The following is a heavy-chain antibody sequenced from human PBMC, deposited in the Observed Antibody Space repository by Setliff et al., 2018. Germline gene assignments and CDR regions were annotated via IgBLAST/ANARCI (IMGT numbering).Heavy chain of an antibody. CDR1: GYTFSHSG. V-gene: IGHV1-18*01. D-gene: IGHD2-8*01. CDR2: ISVYTGNT. CDR3: SRLVRYCSKTTCQTASGAEV. Sequence: ASVKVSCKASGYTFSHSGITWVRQAPGQGLEWMGWISVYTGNTNYAQKLQGRVTMTTDATTNTAYMELRGLTSGDTAVYYCSRLVRYCSKTTCQTASGAEVWGQGTLVTVSS. J-gene: IGHJ4*02.